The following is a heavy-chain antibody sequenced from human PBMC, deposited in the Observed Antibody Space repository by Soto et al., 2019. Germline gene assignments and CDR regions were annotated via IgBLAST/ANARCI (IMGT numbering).Heavy chain of an antibody. Sequence: QVQLVQSGAEVKKPGSSVKVSCKASGDTFSFYTINWVRQAPGLGLEWVGRINPILSMSNYAQKFQGRVTMTAEKSTSTAYMEPRSLRSEDTAMYYCATSYGSGYRAFDYWGQGALVTVSS. CDR2: INPILSMS. J-gene: IGHJ4*02. V-gene: IGHV1-69*02. CDR3: ATSYGSGYRAFDY. CDR1: GDTFSFYT. D-gene: IGHD3-10*01.